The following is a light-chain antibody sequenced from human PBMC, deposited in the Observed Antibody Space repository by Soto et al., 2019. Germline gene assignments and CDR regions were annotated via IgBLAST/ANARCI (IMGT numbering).Light chain of an antibody. V-gene: IGKV3-20*01. CDR3: QQYGDLPWP. CDR2: GAS. J-gene: IGKJ1*01. Sequence: ALTQSPCTLSSYPGERATLSCRASQSVSSNYLAWYQQKPGQAPRLLIYGASSRATGIPDRFSGSGSGTDFTLTINSLEPEDFAVYYCQQYGDLPWPFGQGTKVEIK. CDR1: QSVSSNY.